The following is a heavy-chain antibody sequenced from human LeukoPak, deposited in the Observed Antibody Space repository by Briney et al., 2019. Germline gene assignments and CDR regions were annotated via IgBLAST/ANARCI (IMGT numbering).Heavy chain of an antibody. CDR3: ARGNSDGKREDY. V-gene: IGHV4-59*01. Sequence: SETLSLTCTVSGGSSSSYYWSWIRQPPGKGQEWIGYIYYSGSTNYNPSVKSRVSILVDTSKNQCSLRLSSVTAADTAVYYCARGNSDGKREDYWGPGTLLTVSS. J-gene: IGHJ4*02. D-gene: IGHD2-15*01. CDR1: GGSSSSYY. CDR2: IYYSGST.